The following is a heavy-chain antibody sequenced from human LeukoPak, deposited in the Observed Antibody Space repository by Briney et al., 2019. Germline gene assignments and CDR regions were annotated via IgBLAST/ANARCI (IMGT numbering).Heavy chain of an antibody. Sequence: PSETLSLTCTVSGDSISSGDYYWSWIRQPAGKGLEWIGRISSSGSTNYNPSLKSRVTMSVDTSKNQFSLKLSSVTAADTAVYYCARVGHYGATLDYWGQGTLVTVSS. J-gene: IGHJ4*02. V-gene: IGHV4-61*02. D-gene: IGHD4-17*01. CDR2: ISSSGST. CDR1: GDSISSGDYY. CDR3: ARVGHYGATLDY.